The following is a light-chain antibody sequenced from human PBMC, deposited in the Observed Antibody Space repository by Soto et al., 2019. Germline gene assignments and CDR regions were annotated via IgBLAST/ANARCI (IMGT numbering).Light chain of an antibody. CDR1: QSISSR. CDR3: QQYNSYSVT. Sequence: IQITQSPSTLSASVGDRVSIACRASQSISSRLAWYQQKPGKAPKFLVYDASNLESGVPSRFSGSGSGTEFTLTISSLQPDDFATYYCQQYNSYSVTFGQGTKVDI. CDR2: DAS. V-gene: IGKV1-5*01. J-gene: IGKJ1*01.